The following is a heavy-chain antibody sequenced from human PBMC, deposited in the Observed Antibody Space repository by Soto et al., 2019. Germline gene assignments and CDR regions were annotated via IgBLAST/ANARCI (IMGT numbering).Heavy chain of an antibody. D-gene: IGHD6-13*01. CDR1: GFTFSSYG. Sequence: QVQLVESGGGVVQPGRSLRLSCAASGFTFSSYGMHWVRQAPGKGLEWVAVISYDGSNKYYADSVKGRFTISRDNSKNTLYLQMNSLRAEDTAVYCCAKDAAGSWDNWFDPWGQGTLVTVSS. J-gene: IGHJ5*02. V-gene: IGHV3-30*18. CDR3: AKDAAGSWDNWFDP. CDR2: ISYDGSNK.